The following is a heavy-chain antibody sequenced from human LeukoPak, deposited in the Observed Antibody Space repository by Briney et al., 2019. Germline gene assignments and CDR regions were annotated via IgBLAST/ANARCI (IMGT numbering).Heavy chain of an antibody. V-gene: IGHV3-15*04. Sequence: GGSLRLSCAASGFTFNYAWMSWVRQVPGKGLEWVGQTVSEIDGGTTDYATPVKGRYTISRDDSKSTLYLQMNSLKIEDTAVYYCTTDEDWNYARKDVWGQGATVIVSS. CDR3: TTDEDWNYARKDV. D-gene: IGHD1-7*01. CDR1: GFTFNYAW. J-gene: IGHJ6*02. CDR2: TVSEIDGGTT.